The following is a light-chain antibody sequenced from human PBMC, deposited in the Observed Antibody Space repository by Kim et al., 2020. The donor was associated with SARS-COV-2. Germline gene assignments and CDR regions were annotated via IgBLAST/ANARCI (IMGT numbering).Light chain of an antibody. CDR1: QSVRTY. V-gene: IGKV1-39*01. Sequence: SASIGDRVNITCRASQSVRTYLNWYQQKPGEAPKLLIHTASTLQSGVPSRFSGSGSETDFTLTISNLQPEDFATYFCQQSNTALTFGPGTKVDIK. CDR2: TAS. CDR3: QQSNTALT. J-gene: IGKJ3*01.